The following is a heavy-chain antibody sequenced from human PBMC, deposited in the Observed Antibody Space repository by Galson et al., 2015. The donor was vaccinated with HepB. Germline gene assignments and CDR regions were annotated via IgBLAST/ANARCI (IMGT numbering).Heavy chain of an antibody. D-gene: IGHD2-15*01. V-gene: IGHV1-3*01. J-gene: IGHJ4*02. CDR2: INAGNGNT. CDR1: GYTFTNYA. CDR3: AGGGTYPLYFAH. Sequence: SVKVSCKASGYTFTNYAVHWVRQAPGQRFEWMGWINAGNGNTKYSQKFQGRVTVTRDTSASTAYTELSSLRSEDTAVYYCAGGGTYPLYFAHWGQGTLVTVSS.